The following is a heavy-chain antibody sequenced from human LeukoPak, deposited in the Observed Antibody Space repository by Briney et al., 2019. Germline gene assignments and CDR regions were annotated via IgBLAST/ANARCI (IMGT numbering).Heavy chain of an antibody. CDR2: ISSGGTPI. Sequence: PGGSLRLTCAASGFNFRTFSMNWVRHAPGKGLEWLSYISSGGTPIYYADSVKGRFTISRDDAQNLVYLQMNSLRAEDTAVYYCTYLRTPYYNDKWLDPWGQGALVTVSS. CDR3: TYLRTPYYNDKWLDP. J-gene: IGHJ5*02. CDR1: GFNFRTFS. D-gene: IGHD3/OR15-3a*01. V-gene: IGHV3-48*04.